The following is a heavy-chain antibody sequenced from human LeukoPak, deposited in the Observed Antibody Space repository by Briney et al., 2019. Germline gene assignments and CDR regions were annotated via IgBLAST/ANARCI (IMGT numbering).Heavy chain of an antibody. CDR2: IDPSDSYT. J-gene: IGHJ4*02. CDR3: AGHGAPRCGGDCSILY. CDR1: GYIFPSYW. Sequence: VESLKLYFKGSGYIFPSYWISWVRQMPGKGLEWMGRIDPSDSYTDYSPSFQGHVTISADKSISTAYLQWSSLKASDTAMYYCAGHGAPRCGGDCSILYWGRGTLVTVSS. D-gene: IGHD2-21*02. V-gene: IGHV5-10-1*01.